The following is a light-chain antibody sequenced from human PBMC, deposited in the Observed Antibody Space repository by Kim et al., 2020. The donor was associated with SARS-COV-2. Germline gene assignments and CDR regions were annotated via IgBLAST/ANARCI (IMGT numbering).Light chain of an antibody. J-gene: IGKJ2*03. V-gene: IGKV3-20*01. CDR2: GAS. CDR3: QQFGSSPFS. Sequence: ESLLTQSPGTLSLSPGERATLSCRASQSVTTNSLAWYQQKPGQAPRHLIYGASNRATGIPDRFSGGGSGTDFTLTINRLEPEEFAVYFCQQFGSSPFSFGQGTKLEI. CDR1: QSVTTNS.